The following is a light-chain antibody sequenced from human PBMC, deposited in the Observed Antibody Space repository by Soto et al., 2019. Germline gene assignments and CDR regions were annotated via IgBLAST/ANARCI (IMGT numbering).Light chain of an antibody. Sequence: EIVLTQSPGTLSLSPGERATLSCRAGQTVSSTYLAWYQQKPGQSPRLLIYGTSNRATDIPDRCSGSRAGTDFILLTSRLLPSDDAVYYYRQHGNPSLYTFGQGTKVEIK. CDR3: RQHGNPSLYT. V-gene: IGKV3-20*01. J-gene: IGKJ2*01. CDR2: GTS. CDR1: QTVSSTY.